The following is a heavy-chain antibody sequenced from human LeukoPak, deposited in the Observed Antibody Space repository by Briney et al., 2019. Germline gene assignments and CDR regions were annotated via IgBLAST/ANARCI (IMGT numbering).Heavy chain of an antibody. D-gene: IGHD4/OR15-4a*01. Sequence: GGSLRLSCAASGFTFSSYEMNWVRQAPGKGLEWVAVISFDGSNKYYADSVKGRFTISRDNSKNTLFLQMNSLRAEDTALYYCAKVSEADANIVSAFDIWGQGTMVTVSS. CDR1: GFTFSSYE. CDR2: ISFDGSNK. CDR3: AKVSEADANIVSAFDI. J-gene: IGHJ3*02. V-gene: IGHV3-30*18.